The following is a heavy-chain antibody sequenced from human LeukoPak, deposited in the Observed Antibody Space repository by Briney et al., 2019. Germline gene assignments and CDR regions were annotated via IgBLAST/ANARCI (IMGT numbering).Heavy chain of an antibody. D-gene: IGHD6-25*01. J-gene: IGHJ6*03. CDR3: AKFAAGGSYYYYMDV. CDR1: GFTFSSYT. Sequence: GGSLRLSCAASGFTFSSYTMNWVRQPPGKGLEWVSNIGTSSTTIYYADSVKGRFTISRDNAKNSLYLQMNSLRADDTAVYYCAKFAAGGSYYYYMDVWGKGTTVTVSS. V-gene: IGHV3-48*01. CDR2: IGTSSTTI.